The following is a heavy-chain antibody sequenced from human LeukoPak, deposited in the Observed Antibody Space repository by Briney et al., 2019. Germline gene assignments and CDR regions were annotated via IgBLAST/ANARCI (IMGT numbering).Heavy chain of an antibody. D-gene: IGHD1-20*01. CDR1: EFTFGGYS. CDR3: ARGDNWESYYYYYMDV. J-gene: IGHJ6*03. Sequence: GGSLRLSCAASEFTFGGYSMNWVRQAPGKGLEWVSYISSDGSTIYYADSVKGRLTISRDNAKNSLYLQMNSLRAEDTAVYYCARGDNWESYYYYYMDVWGKGTTVTVSS. CDR2: ISSDGSTI. V-gene: IGHV3-48*04.